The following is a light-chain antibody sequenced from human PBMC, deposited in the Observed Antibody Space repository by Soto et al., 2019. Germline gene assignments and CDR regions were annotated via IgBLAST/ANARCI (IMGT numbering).Light chain of an antibody. CDR2: GTS. V-gene: IGKV3-20*01. J-gene: IGKJ2*01. CDR3: QQYGSSMYT. CDR1: QSVSSSY. Sequence: ETVLTQSPGTLSLSPGERATLSCRPSQSVSSSYLAWYQQKPGQAPRLLIYGTSNRATGIPDRFSGSGSGTDFTLTISRLEPEDFALYYCQQYGSSMYTFGQGTKLEIK.